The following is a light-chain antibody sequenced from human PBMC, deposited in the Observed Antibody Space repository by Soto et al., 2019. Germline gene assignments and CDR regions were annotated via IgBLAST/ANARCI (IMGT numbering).Light chain of an antibody. J-gene: IGKJ1*01. CDR3: QQNRQWPRT. CDR1: QTVRNNY. Sequence: EFVLTQSPGTLSLSPGERATLSCRASQTVRNNYLAWYQQKPGQAPRLLIYDASSRATGIPDRFSGGGSGTDFTLTISRLEPEDFAVYYCQQNRQWPRTFGRGTKVEV. V-gene: IGKV3-20*01. CDR2: DAS.